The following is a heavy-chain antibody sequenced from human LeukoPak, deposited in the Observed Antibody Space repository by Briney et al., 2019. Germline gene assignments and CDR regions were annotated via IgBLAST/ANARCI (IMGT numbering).Heavy chain of an antibody. CDR2: INSYSSHI. Sequence: GSLRLSFSASGFTFSTSAMNWVRPVPGKGLEWVSSINSYSSHIYYAASVRGRFTVSRDNARNSVFLQMNSLTAEDTAVYYCARDPERYLRTGKFDYWGQGTLVTVSS. V-gene: IGHV3-21*01. J-gene: IGHJ4*02. CDR3: ARDPERYLRTGKFDY. D-gene: IGHD5/OR15-5a*01. CDR1: GFTFSTSA.